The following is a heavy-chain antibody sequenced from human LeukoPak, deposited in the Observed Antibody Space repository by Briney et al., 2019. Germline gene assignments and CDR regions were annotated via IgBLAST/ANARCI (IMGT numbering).Heavy chain of an antibody. Sequence: ASVKVSCKASGYTFTSYGISWVRQAPGQGLEWMGWISAYNGNTNYAQKLQGRVTMTTDTSTSTAYMELRSLRSDDTAVYCCARDDYDSSGYYYPYYFDYWGQGTLVTVSS. V-gene: IGHV1-18*01. J-gene: IGHJ4*02. CDR3: ARDDYDSSGYYYPYYFDY. CDR2: ISAYNGNT. D-gene: IGHD3-22*01. CDR1: GYTFTSYG.